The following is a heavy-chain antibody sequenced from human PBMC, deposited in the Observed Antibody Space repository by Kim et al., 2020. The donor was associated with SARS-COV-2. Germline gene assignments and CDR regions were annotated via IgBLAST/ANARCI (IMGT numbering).Heavy chain of an antibody. Sequence: GESLKISCKGSGYSFTSYWIGWVRQMPGKGLEWMGIIYPGDSDTRYSPSFQGKVTISADKSISTAYLQWSSLEASDTAMYYCARGVPKRTYYDFWSGYSGWYFGLWGRGSLVTVSS. V-gene: IGHV5-51*01. CDR2: IYPGDSDT. D-gene: IGHD3-3*01. CDR1: GYSFTSYW. J-gene: IGHJ2*01. CDR3: ARGVPKRTYYDFWSGYSGWYFGL.